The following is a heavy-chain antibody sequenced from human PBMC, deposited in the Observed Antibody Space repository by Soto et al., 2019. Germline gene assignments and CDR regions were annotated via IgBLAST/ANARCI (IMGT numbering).Heavy chain of an antibody. CDR3: AASYGSGYRAVDY. Sequence: QVQLVQSGAEVRKPGSSVKVSCKASGDTFSFYTINWVRQAPGLGLEWMGRVNPIVSMSNYAQKFQGRVTITADKSTNTAYMQLSSLRSEDTAIYYCAASYGSGYRAVDYWGQGALVTVSS. D-gene: IGHD3-10*01. V-gene: IGHV1-69*02. CDR2: VNPIVSMS. CDR1: GDTFSFYT. J-gene: IGHJ4*02.